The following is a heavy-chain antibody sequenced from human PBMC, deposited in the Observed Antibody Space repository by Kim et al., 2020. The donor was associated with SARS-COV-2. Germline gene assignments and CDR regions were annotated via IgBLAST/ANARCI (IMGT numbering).Heavy chain of an antibody. CDR3: VRGPRASASGCD. Sequence: GGSLRLSCVASGFTFSTYWMSWVRQAPGKGLEWVADINEDGGAKHYANSVKGRFTISRDNAKNSLSLQMDSLAAEDTAVYYCVRGPRASASGCDWGERTLVTVSS. D-gene: IGHD2-21*01. J-gene: IGHJ4*02. CDR1: GFTFSTYW. CDR2: INEDGGAK. V-gene: IGHV3-7*03.